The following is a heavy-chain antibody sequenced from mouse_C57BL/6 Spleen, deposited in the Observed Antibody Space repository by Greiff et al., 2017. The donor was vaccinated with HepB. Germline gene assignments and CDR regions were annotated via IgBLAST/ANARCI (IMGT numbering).Heavy chain of an antibody. V-gene: IGHV3-6*01. CDR3: AREPITTVVAGFDY. CDR1: GYSITSGYY. D-gene: IGHD1-1*01. Sequence: EVQLQESGPGLVKPSQSLSLTCSVTGYSITSGYYWNWIRQFPGNKLEWMGYISYDGSNNYNPSLKNRISITRDTSKNQFFLKLNSVTTEDTATYYCAREPITTVVAGFDYWGQGTTLTVSS. J-gene: IGHJ2*01. CDR2: ISYDGSN.